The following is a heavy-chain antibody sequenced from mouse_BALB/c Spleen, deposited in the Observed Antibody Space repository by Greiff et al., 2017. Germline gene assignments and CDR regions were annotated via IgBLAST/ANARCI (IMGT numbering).Heavy chain of an antibody. V-gene: IGHV7-3*02. D-gene: IGHD2-4*01. CDR1: GFTFTDYY. J-gene: IGHJ2*01. Sequence: EVKLVESGGGLVQPGGSLRLSCATSGFTFTDYYMSWVRQPPGKALVWLGFISNKANGYTTEYSASVKGRFTISRDNSQSILYLQMNTLRAEDSATYYCARDIRDYDFDYWGQGTTLTVSS. CDR2: ISNKANGYTT. CDR3: ARDIRDYDFDY.